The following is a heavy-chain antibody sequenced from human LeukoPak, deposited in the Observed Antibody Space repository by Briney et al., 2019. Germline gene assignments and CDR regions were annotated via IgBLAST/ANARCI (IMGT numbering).Heavy chain of an antibody. V-gene: IGHV3-7*01. CDR1: GFTFSSYW. CDR2: INHNGNVN. J-gene: IGHJ4*02. CDR3: ARGPNSNWSGLDF. D-gene: IGHD6-6*01. Sequence: GGSLRLSCAASGFTFSSYWMNWARQAPGKGLEWVASINHNGNVNYYVDSVKGRFTVSRDNAKNTLYLQVNNLRAEDTAVYYCARGPNSNWSGLDFWGQGTLLTVSS.